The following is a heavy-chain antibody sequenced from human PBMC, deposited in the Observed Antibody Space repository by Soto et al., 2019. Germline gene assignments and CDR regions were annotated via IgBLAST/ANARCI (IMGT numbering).Heavy chain of an antibody. J-gene: IGHJ1*01. CDR1: GFTFSSYS. D-gene: IGHD6-13*01. CDR2: ISRSSSHM. Sequence: PGGSLRLSCAASGFTFSSYSMNWVRQAPGKGLEWVSSISRSSSHMYYADSVKGRFTISRDNAKNSLYLQMNSLRAEDTAVYYCARDLGSSWYPEYFQHWGQGT. V-gene: IGHV3-21*01. CDR3: ARDLGSSWYPEYFQH.